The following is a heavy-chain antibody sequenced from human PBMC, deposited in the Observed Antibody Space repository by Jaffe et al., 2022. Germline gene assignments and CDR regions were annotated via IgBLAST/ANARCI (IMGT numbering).Heavy chain of an antibody. D-gene: IGHD3-3*01. CDR2: IFSNDEK. CDR3: ARAPDYDFWSGYYTPAQFDP. CDR1: GFSLSNARMG. V-gene: IGHV2-26*01. Sequence: QVTLKESGPVLVKPTETLTLTCTVSGFSLSNARMGVSWIRQPPGKALEWLAHIFSNDEKSYSTSLKSRLTISKDTSKSQVVLTMTNMDPVDTATYYCARAPDYDFWSGYYTPAQFDPWGQGTLVTVSS. J-gene: IGHJ5*02.